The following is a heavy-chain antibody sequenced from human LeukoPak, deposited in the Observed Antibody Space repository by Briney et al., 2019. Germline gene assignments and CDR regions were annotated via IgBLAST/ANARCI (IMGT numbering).Heavy chain of an antibody. Sequence: SETLSLTCTVSGGSISSYYWSWIRQPPGKGLEWIGYIYYSGSTNYNPSLNSRVTISVDTSKNQFSLKLSSVTAADTAVYHCARGLGYYDSSVGYWGQGTLVTLSS. V-gene: IGHV4-59*01. CDR3: ARGLGYYDSSVGY. CDR2: IYYSGST. CDR1: GGSISSYY. D-gene: IGHD3-22*01. J-gene: IGHJ4*02.